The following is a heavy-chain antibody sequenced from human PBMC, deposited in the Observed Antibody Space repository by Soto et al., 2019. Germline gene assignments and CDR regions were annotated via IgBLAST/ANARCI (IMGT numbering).Heavy chain of an antibody. V-gene: IGHV3-33*01. CDR1: GFTFSSYG. CDR3: ARDTSWSIAALNYFDY. D-gene: IGHD6-6*01. J-gene: IGHJ4*02. Sequence: QVQLVESGGGVVQPGRSLRLSCAASGFTFSSYGMHWVRQAPGKGLEWVAVIWHDGSNKYYADSVKGRFTISRDNSKNTLYLQMNSLRAEDTAVYYCARDTSWSIAALNYFDYWGQGTLVTVSS. CDR2: IWHDGSNK.